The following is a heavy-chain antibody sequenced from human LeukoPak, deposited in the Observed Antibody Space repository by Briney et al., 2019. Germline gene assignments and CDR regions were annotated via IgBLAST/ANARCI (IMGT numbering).Heavy chain of an antibody. V-gene: IGHV4-4*07. CDR1: GGSISSYY. D-gene: IGHD2-2*01. CDR3: ARCAYCSGTSCCLGAFDY. Sequence: SETLSLTCTVSGGSISSYYWSWIRQPAGKGLEWIGRIYTSGSTNYNPSLKSRVTMSVDASNNHFSLKLSSVTAADTAVYYCARCAYCSGTSCCLGAFDYWGQGPLVTVSS. CDR2: IYTSGST. J-gene: IGHJ4*02.